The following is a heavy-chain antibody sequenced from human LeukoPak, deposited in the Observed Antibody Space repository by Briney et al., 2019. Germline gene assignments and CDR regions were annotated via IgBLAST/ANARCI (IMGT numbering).Heavy chain of an antibody. CDR1: GYSISSGYY. J-gene: IGHJ4*02. Sequence: SETLSLTCAVSGYSISSGYYWGWIRQPPGKGLEWIGSIYHSGSTYYNPSPKSRVTISVDTSKNQFPLKLSSVTAADTAVYYCARGIAVAGPPFFYDYWGQGTLVTVSS. D-gene: IGHD6-19*01. CDR3: ARGIAVAGPPFFYDY. CDR2: IYHSGST. V-gene: IGHV4-38-2*01.